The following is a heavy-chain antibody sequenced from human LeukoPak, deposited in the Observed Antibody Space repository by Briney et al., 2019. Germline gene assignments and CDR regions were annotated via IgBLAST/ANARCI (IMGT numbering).Heavy chain of an antibody. Sequence: GASLKISCKGFGYSFTSYWIGWGRQMPGKGLEGRGIIYPGYSDTRYSPSFQGQVTISAVKSISTAYLQWSRLKASDTDMYYCARRDSSGWDYFDYWGQGTLVTVSS. D-gene: IGHD6-19*01. CDR1: GYSFTSYW. CDR2: IYPGYSDT. V-gene: IGHV5-51*01. J-gene: IGHJ4*02. CDR3: ARRDSSGWDYFDY.